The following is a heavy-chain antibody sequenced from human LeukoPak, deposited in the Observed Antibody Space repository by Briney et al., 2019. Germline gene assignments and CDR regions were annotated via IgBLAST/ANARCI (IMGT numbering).Heavy chain of an antibody. Sequence: SETLSLTCTVSGGSISSSSYYWSWIRQPAGKGLEWIGRIYTSGSTNYNPSLKSRVTMSVDASKNQFSLKLSSVTAADTAVYYCAGGGDSSWYVPDWGQGTLVTVSS. V-gene: IGHV4-61*02. CDR1: GGSISSSSYY. J-gene: IGHJ4*02. CDR2: IYTSGST. CDR3: AGGGDSSWYVPD. D-gene: IGHD6-13*01.